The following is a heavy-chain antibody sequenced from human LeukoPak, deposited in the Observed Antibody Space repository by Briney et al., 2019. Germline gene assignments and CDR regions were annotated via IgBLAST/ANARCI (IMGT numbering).Heavy chain of an antibody. J-gene: IGHJ6*03. CDR1: GFTFSSYA. Sequence: PGGSLRLSCAASGFTFSSYAMSWVRQAPGKGLEWVSAISGSGGSTYYADSVKGRFTISRDNSKNTLYLQMNSLRAEDTAVYYCAKSGVGATFYYYYYMDVWGKGTTVTVSS. D-gene: IGHD1-26*01. V-gene: IGHV3-23*01. CDR2: ISGSGGST. CDR3: AKSGVGATFYYYYYMDV.